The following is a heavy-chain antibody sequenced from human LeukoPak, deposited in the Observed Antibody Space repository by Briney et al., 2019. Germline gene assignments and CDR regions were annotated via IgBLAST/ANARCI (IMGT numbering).Heavy chain of an antibody. J-gene: IGHJ4*02. Sequence: AGGSLRLSCAASGFTFSSYAIHWVRQAPGKGLEWVAFIRYDGSNKYYADSVKGRFTISRDNSKNTLYLQMNSLRAEDTAVYYCAKGGDSSGYYHYFDYWGQGTLVTVSS. CDR2: IRYDGSNK. CDR1: GFTFSSYA. D-gene: IGHD3-22*01. CDR3: AKGGDSSGYYHYFDY. V-gene: IGHV3-30*02.